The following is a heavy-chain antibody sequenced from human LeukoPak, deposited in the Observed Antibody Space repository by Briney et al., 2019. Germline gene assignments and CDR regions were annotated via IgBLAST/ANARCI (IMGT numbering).Heavy chain of an antibody. J-gene: IGHJ4*02. CDR2: IYYSGST. Sequence: SETLSLTCTVSGGSISSSSYYWGWIRQPPGKGLEWIGSIYYSGSTYYNPSLKSRVTISVDTSKNQFSLKLSSVTAADTAVYYCARDRLEDGNIYDYVWGSYRYYFDYWGQGTLVTVSS. CDR3: ARDRLEDGNIYDYVWGSYRYYFDY. V-gene: IGHV4-39*07. D-gene: IGHD3-16*02. CDR1: GGSISSSSYY.